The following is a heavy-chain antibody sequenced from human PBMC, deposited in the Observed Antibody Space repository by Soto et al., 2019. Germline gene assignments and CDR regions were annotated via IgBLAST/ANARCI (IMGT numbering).Heavy chain of an antibody. CDR1: GGSISSYY. V-gene: IGHV4-59*01. CDR3: ARAQSVMLMYYFDY. Sequence: PSETLSLTCTVSGGSISSYYWSWIRQPPGKGLEWIGYIYYSGSTNYNPSLKSRVTISVDTSKNQFSLKLSSVTAADTAVYYCARAQSVMLMYYFDYWGRGTLVTVSS. J-gene: IGHJ4*02. D-gene: IGHD3-16*01. CDR2: IYYSGST.